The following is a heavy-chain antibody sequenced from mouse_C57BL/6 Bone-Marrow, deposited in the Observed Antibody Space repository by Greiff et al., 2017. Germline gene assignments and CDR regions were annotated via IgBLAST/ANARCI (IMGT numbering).Heavy chain of an antibody. CDR3: ARQSGYDGAMDY. V-gene: IGHV5-2*01. D-gene: IGHD2-2*01. CDR1: EYAFPSYD. CDR2: INSDGGST. J-gene: IGHJ4*01. Sequence: EVQVVQSGGGLVQPGESLKLSCESNEYAFPSYDMTWVRKTPGKRLELVGAINSDGGSTYYQDKMERRFIISRDNAYKTLYMQMSSLRSEDTALFYCARQSGYDGAMDYWGQGTSVTVSS.